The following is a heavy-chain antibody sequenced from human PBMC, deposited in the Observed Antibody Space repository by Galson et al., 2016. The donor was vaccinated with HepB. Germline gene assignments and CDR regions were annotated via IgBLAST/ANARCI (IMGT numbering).Heavy chain of an antibody. D-gene: IGHD2-15*01. CDR1: GGTFRNYA. CDR2: LIPVFGTA. J-gene: IGHJ4*02. Sequence: SVKVSCKASGGTFRNYAISWVRQAPGQGLEWMGGLIPVFGTAEYAPKLLGRVTITADESTRTGYMELSSLTSEDTAVYYCAREGGYCSGGSCEGTDNWGQGTLVIVSS. CDR3: AREGGYCSGGSCEGTDN. V-gene: IGHV1-69*13.